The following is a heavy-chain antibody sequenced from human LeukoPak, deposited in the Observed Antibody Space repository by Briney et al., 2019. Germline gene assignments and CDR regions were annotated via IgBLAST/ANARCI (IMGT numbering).Heavy chain of an antibody. J-gene: IGHJ4*02. Sequence: PGGSLRLSCAASGFTFSSYAMHWVRQAPGKGLEWVAVISYDGSNKYYADSVKGRFTISRDNSMNTLYLQMNSLRAEDTAVYYCARDALKHGYTYDYFDHWGQGTLVTVSS. D-gene: IGHD5-24*01. CDR3: ARDALKHGYTYDYFDH. V-gene: IGHV3-30-3*01. CDR1: GFTFSSYA. CDR2: ISYDGSNK.